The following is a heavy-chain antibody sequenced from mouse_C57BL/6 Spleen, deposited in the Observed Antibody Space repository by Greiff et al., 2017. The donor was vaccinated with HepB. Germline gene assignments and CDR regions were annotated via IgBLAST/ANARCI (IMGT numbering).Heavy chain of an antibody. V-gene: IGHV5-4*01. CDR1: GFTFSSYA. CDR2: ISDGGSYT. Sequence: EVKVVESGGGLVKPGGSLKLSCAASGFTFSSYAMSWVRQTPEKRLEWVATISDGGSYTYYKDNVKGRFTISRDNAKNNLYLQMSHLKSEDTAMYYCARDQDDGYFYWYFDVWGTGTTVTVSS. CDR3: ARDQDDGYFYWYFDV. J-gene: IGHJ1*03. D-gene: IGHD2-3*01.